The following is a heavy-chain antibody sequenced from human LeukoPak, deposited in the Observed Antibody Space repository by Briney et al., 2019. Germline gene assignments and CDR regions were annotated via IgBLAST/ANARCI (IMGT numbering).Heavy chain of an antibody. CDR3: ARVPSMIVVVDGGIDHWYFDL. Sequence: ASVKVSCQASGYTFTSYYMHWVRQAPGRGLEWMGIINPSGGSTSYAQKFQGRVTMTRDTSTSTVYMELSSLRSEDTAVYYCARVPSMIVVVDGGIDHWYFDLWGRGTLVTVSS. CDR1: GYTFTSYY. D-gene: IGHD3-22*01. V-gene: IGHV1-46*01. J-gene: IGHJ2*01. CDR2: INPSGGST.